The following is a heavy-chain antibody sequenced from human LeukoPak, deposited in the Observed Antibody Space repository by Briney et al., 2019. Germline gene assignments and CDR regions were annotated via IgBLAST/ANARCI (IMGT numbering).Heavy chain of an antibody. CDR1: GFAFSSYG. Sequence: PGRSLRLSCAASGFAFSSYGMHWVRQAPGKGPEWVAVISYDGSNKYYADSVKGRFTISRDNSKNTLYLQMNSLRAEDTAVYYCAKDPNGSAHYWGQGTLVTVSS. J-gene: IGHJ4*02. D-gene: IGHD3-10*01. V-gene: IGHV3-30*18. CDR2: ISYDGSNK. CDR3: AKDPNGSAHY.